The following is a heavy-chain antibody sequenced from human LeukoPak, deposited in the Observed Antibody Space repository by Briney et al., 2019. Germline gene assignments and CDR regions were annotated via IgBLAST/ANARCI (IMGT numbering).Heavy chain of an antibody. D-gene: IGHD3-3*01. Sequence: GGSLRLSCAASGFTFSSYGMHWVRQAPGKGLEWVAVILSDGSKEFYTDSVKGRFTISRDNSKNTLFLQMNSLRAEDTAFYYCAKESIFGDLDYWGQGSLVTVSS. V-gene: IGHV3-33*03. CDR2: ILSDGSKE. J-gene: IGHJ4*02. CDR1: GFTFSSYG. CDR3: AKESIFGDLDY.